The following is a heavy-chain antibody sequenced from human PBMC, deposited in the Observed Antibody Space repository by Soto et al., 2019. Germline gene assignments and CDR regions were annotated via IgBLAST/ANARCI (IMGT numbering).Heavy chain of an antibody. CDR3: GRERQWEPVPY. V-gene: IGHV1-18*01. CDR2: ISSYNSNT. Sequence: VQLVQSGGEVKQPGASVKVSCRASGYSFSNYGITWVRQAPGQGLEWMGWISSYNSNTNYAQKFEGRVRMTKDTTRSTAYLEVRSLRFDDTAVYYCGRERQWEPVPYWGQGAPVTVSS. J-gene: IGHJ4*02. CDR1: GYSFSNYG. D-gene: IGHD1-26*01.